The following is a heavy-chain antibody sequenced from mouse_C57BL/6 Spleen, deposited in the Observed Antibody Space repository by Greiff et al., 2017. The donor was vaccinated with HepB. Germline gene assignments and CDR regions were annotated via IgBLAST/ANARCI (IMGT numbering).Heavy chain of an antibody. J-gene: IGHJ4*01. CDR3: ARGTSWLLGAMDY. D-gene: IGHD2-3*01. CDR1: GYTFTSYW. Sequence: QVQLQQSGAELVKPGASVKMSCKASGYTFTSYWITWVKQRPGQGLEWIGDIYPGSGSTNYNEKFKSKATLTVDTSSSTAYMQLSSLTSEDSAVYYCARGTSWLLGAMDYWGQGTSVTVSS. V-gene: IGHV1-55*01. CDR2: IYPGSGST.